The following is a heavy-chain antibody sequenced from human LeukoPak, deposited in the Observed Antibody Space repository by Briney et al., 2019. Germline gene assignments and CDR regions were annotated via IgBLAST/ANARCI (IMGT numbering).Heavy chain of an antibody. J-gene: IGHJ3*02. CDR3: ARSRKYYYDSSGYRSLRDAFDI. Sequence: SETLSLTCTVSGYSLSSGYYWGWIRQPPGKGLEWIGSVDHSGGTYYNPSLRSRVSISVDTSKNQFSLKLSSVTAADTAVYSCARSRKYYYDSSGYRSLRDAFDIWGQGTMVTVSS. V-gene: IGHV4-38-2*02. CDR1: GYSLSSGYY. CDR2: VDHSGGT. D-gene: IGHD3-22*01.